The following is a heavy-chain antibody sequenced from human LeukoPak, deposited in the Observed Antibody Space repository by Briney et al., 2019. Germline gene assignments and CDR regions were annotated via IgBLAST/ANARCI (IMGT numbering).Heavy chain of an antibody. CDR2: IYYSGSI. V-gene: IGHV4-39*01. CDR3: ARPVGATTGNFDY. J-gene: IGHJ4*02. Sequence: RASETLSLTCTVSGGSISSSSYYWGWIRQPPGKGLEWIGSIYYSGSIYYNPSLKSRVTISVDTSKNQFSLKLSSVTAADTAVYYCARPVGATTGNFDYWGQGTLVTVSS. CDR1: GGSISSSSYY. D-gene: IGHD1-26*01.